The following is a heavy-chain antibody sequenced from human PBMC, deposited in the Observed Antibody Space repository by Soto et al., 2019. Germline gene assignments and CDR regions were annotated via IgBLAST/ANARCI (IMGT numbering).Heavy chain of an antibody. CDR1: GFTFSSYW. J-gene: IGHJ4*02. D-gene: IGHD6-13*01. V-gene: IGHV3-74*01. CDR3: ARFSSRWYDY. Sequence: EVQLVESGGGLVQPGGSLRLSCAASGFTFSSYWMHWVRQVPGKGLVWVSHISTDGSSTTYADSVKGRFTISRDNAKNTPYLQMNSLRAEDTAVYYCARFSSRWYDYRVQGTLVTVSS. CDR2: ISTDGSST.